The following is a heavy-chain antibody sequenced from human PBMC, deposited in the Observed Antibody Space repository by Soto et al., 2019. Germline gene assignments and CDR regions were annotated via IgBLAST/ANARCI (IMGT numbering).Heavy chain of an antibody. J-gene: IGHJ5*02. V-gene: IGHV4-31*03. CDR2: IYYSGST. CDR3: AREQFQLRWFDP. Sequence: SETLSLTCTVSGGSISSGGYYWSWIRQHPGKGLEWIGYIYYSGSTYYNPSLKSRVTISVDTSKNQFSLKLSSVTAADTAVYYCAREQFQLRWFDPWGQGTLVTVSS. CDR1: GGSISSGGYY. D-gene: IGHD2-2*01.